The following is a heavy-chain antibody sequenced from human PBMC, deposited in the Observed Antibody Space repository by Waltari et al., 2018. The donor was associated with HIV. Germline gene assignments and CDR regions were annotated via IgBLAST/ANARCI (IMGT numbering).Heavy chain of an antibody. J-gene: IGHJ4*02. CDR2: ISGSGGST. Sequence: EVQLLESGGGLVQPGGSLRLPCAASGFTFSSFAMRWVRQAPGEGLEWVSAISGSGGSTYYADSVKGRFTISRDNSKNTLYLQMNSLRAEDTAVYYCAKGDPVTMIVVWGQGTLVTVSS. CDR3: AKGDPVTMIVV. V-gene: IGHV3-23*01. D-gene: IGHD3-22*01. CDR1: GFTFSSFA.